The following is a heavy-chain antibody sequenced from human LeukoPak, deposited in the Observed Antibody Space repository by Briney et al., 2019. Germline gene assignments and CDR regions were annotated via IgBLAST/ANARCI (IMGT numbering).Heavy chain of an antibody. V-gene: IGHV1-18*01. CDR1: GYTFTSYG. CDR3: AVSGYYPEALDY. CDR2: ISAYNGNT. D-gene: IGHD3-3*01. Sequence: ASVKVSCKASGYTFTSYGISWVRQAPGQGLEWMGWISAYNGNTNYAQKLQGRVTMTTDTSTSKAYMELRSLRSDETAVYYCAVSGYYPEALDYWGQGTLVTVSS. J-gene: IGHJ4*02.